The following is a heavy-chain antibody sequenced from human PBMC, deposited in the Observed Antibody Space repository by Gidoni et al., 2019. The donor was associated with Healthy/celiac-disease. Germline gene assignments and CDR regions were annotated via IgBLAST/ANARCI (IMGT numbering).Heavy chain of an antibody. D-gene: IGHD5-18*01. CDR3: ARDLPVDTLSY. CDR1: GFTFSSYS. Sequence: EVQLVESGGGLVQPGGSLRLSCAASGFTFSSYSMNWVRQAPGKGLEWVSYISSSSSTIYYADSVKGRFTISRDNAKNSLYLQRNSLRAEDTAVYYCARDLPVDTLSYWGQGTLVTGSS. V-gene: IGHV3-48*01. J-gene: IGHJ4*02. CDR2: ISSSSSTI.